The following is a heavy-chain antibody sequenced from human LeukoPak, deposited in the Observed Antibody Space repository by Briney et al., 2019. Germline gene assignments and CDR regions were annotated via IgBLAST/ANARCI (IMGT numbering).Heavy chain of an antibody. J-gene: IGHJ4*02. Sequence: GGSLRLSCAASGFTFSNAWMSWVRQAPGKGLEWVGRIKSKTDGGTTDYAAPVKGRFTISRDDSKNTLYLQMNSLKTEDTAVYYCTTWGMGATWPGFDYWGQGTLVTVSP. V-gene: IGHV3-15*01. D-gene: IGHD1-26*01. CDR3: TTWGMGATWPGFDY. CDR2: IKSKTDGGTT. CDR1: GFTFSNAW.